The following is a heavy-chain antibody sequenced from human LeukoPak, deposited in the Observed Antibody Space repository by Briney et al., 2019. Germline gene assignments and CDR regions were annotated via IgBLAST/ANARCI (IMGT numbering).Heavy chain of an antibody. D-gene: IGHD1-26*01. J-gene: IGHJ3*02. CDR1: GGSISSGDYY. Sequence: PSETLSLTCTVSGGSISSGDYYWSWIRQPPGKGLEWIGYIYYSGSTYYNPSLKSRVTIPVDTSKNQFSLKLSSVTAADTAVYYCARDLPSGSYYATEHDAFDIWGQGTMVTVSS. CDR3: ARDLPSGSYYATEHDAFDI. CDR2: IYYSGST. V-gene: IGHV4-30-4*08.